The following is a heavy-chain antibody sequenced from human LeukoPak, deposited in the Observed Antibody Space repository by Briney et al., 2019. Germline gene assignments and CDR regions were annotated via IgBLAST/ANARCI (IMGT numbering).Heavy chain of an antibody. V-gene: IGHV1-18*01. CDR2: ISAYNGNT. Sequence: ASVKVSCKASGYTFTSYGISWVRQAPGQGLEWMGWISAYNGNTNYAQKLQGRVTMTTDTSTSTAYMELRSLRSEDTAVYYCAREAPYYYDSSGSYIWGQGTMVTVSS. D-gene: IGHD3-22*01. CDR3: AREAPYYYDSSGSYI. J-gene: IGHJ3*02. CDR1: GYTFTSYG.